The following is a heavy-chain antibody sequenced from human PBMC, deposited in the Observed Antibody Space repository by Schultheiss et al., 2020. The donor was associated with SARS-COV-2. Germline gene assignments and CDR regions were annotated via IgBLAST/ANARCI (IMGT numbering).Heavy chain of an antibody. CDR1: GGSFSGYY. D-gene: IGHD4-17*01. CDR2: IYHSGST. V-gene: IGHV4-34*01. Sequence: SETLSLTCAVYGGSFSGYYWSWIRQPPGKGLEWIGEIYHSGSTNYNPSLKSLVTISVDTSKNQFSLKLSSVTAADTAVYYCAREAYGDYNSNYYYYGMDVWGQGTTVTVSS. J-gene: IGHJ6*02. CDR3: AREAYGDYNSNYYYYGMDV.